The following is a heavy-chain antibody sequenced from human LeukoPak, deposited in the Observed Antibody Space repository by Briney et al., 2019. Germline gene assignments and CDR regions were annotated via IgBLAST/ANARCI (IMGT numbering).Heavy chain of an antibody. Sequence: SETLSLTCTASGGSISSSSYYWGWIRQPPGKGLEWIGSIYYSGSTYYNPSLKSRVTISVGTSKNQFSLKLSSVTAADTAVYYCARAQNTTYFDYWGQETLVTVSS. J-gene: IGHJ4*02. D-gene: IGHD1-1*01. CDR2: IYYSGST. CDR3: ARAQNTTYFDY. V-gene: IGHV4-39*07. CDR1: GGSISSSSYY.